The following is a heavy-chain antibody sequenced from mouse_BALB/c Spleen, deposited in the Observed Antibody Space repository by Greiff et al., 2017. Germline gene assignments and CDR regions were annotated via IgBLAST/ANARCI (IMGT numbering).Heavy chain of an antibody. Sequence: VQLQQSGAELARPGASVKLSCKASGYTFTDYYINWVKQRTGQGLEWIGEIYPGSGNTYYNEKFKGKATLTADKSSSTAYMQLSSLTSEDSAVYISARSPSYDYDAWFADGGQGTLVTVSA. D-gene: IGHD2-4*01. J-gene: IGHJ3*01. CDR2: IYPGSGNT. CDR3: ARSPSYDYDAWFAD. CDR1: GYTFTDYY. V-gene: IGHV1-77*01.